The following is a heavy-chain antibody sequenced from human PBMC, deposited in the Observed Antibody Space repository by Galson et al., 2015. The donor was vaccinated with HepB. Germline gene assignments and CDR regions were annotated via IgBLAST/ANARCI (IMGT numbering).Heavy chain of an antibody. CDR1: GYSFTSYW. CDR2: IYPGDSDT. CDR3: ARQRPSDYYYYGMVV. V-gene: IGHV5-51*01. J-gene: IGHJ6*02. Sequence: QSGAEVKKPGESLKISCKGSGYSFTSYWIGWVRQMPGKGLEWMGIIYPGDSDTRYSPSFQGQATISADKSISTAYLQWSSLKASDTAMYYCARQRPSDYYYYGMVVWGQGTTVTVSS.